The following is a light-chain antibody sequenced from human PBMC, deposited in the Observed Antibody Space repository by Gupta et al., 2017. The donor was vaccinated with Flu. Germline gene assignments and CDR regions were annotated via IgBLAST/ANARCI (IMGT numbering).Light chain of an antibody. CDR1: QSISSY. J-gene: IGKJ1*01. Sequence: DIQMTQSPFSLSASVGDRVTITCRASQSISSYLNWYQQKPGKAPKLLIYAASRLESGVPSRFSGSGSGTDFTLTISSLQPEDFAIYYCQQSDSTQWTFGQGTKVEIK. CDR3: QQSDSTQWT. V-gene: IGKV1-39*01. CDR2: AAS.